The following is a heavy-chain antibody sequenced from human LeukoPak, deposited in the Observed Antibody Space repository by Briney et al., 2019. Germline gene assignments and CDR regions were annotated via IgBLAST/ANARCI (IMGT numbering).Heavy chain of an antibody. V-gene: IGHV4-4*07. CDR3: ARDNTFGSGKYAFDI. Sequence: SETLSFTCTVSGGSISSYYWSWIRQPAGKGLEWIGRIYSSGNTNYSPSLKSRVTMSVDTSKRQFSLQLRSVTAADTAVYYCARDNTFGSGKYAFDIWGQGTMVTVSS. CDR1: GGSISSYY. CDR2: IYSSGNT. J-gene: IGHJ3*02. D-gene: IGHD3-10*01.